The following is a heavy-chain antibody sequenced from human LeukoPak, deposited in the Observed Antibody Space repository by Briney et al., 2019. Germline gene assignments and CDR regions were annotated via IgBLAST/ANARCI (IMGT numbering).Heavy chain of an antibody. CDR3: ARPDYGDYGVTY. V-gene: IGHV1-3*01. Sequence: ASVKVSCKASGYTFTSYAMHWVRQAPGQRLEWMGWINAGNGHTKYSQNFQGRVTITRDTSASTAYMELSSLRSEDTAVYYCARPDYGDYGVTYWGQGTLVTVSS. CDR1: GYTFTSYA. CDR2: INAGNGHT. D-gene: IGHD4-17*01. J-gene: IGHJ4*02.